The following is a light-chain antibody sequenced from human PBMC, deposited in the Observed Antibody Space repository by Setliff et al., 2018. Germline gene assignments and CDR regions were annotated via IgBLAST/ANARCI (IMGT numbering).Light chain of an antibody. Sequence: QSVLTQPASVSGSPGQSITISCTGTRSDVGNYNSVSWYQQHPGKAPKLMIYDVSNRPSGVSNRFSGSKSGNTASLTISGLQAEDEADYFCTSQTSSSIYVFGTGTRAPS. CDR3: TSQTSSSIYV. J-gene: IGLJ1*01. CDR1: RSDVGNYNS. V-gene: IGLV2-14*03. CDR2: DVS.